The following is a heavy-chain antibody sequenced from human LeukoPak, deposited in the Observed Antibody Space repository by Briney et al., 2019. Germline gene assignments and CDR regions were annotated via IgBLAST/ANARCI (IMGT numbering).Heavy chain of an antibody. D-gene: IGHD6-6*01. V-gene: IGHV1-69*13. CDR3: TRASSIAAPFDY. CDR2: IIPIFGTA. J-gene: IGHJ4*02. Sequence: SVKVSCKASGGTFSSYAISWVRQAPGQGLEWMGGIIPIFGTANCAQKFQGRVTITADESTSTAYMELSSLRSEDTAVYYCTRASSIAAPFDYWGQGTLVTVSS. CDR1: GGTFSSYA.